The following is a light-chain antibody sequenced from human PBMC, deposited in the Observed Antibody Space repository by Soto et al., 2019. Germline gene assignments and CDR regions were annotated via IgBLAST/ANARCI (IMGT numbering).Light chain of an antibody. J-gene: IGKJ1*01. CDR3: QQYNSHSRT. Sequence: DIQMTQSPSTLSASVGDRVTITCRASQTISSWLAWYQQKPGKAPKLLISKASSLESGVPSRFSGSGSGTEFTLTISSLQPDDFATYYCQQYNSHSRTFGQGTKVEIK. V-gene: IGKV1-5*03. CDR2: KAS. CDR1: QTISSW.